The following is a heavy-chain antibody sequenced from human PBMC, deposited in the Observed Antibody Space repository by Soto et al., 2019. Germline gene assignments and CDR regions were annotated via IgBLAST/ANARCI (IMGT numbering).Heavy chain of an antibody. D-gene: IGHD3-10*01. V-gene: IGHV2-5*01. Sequence: QITLRESGPTLVKPTQTLPLTCTFSGFSLSTSGVGVGWVRQPPGKDLEWLALIYSNDDKRFSSSLKSRLTNTKDTYKNQVVLKTPNMEPVDTATYYCTLMWGSGVYGMDVWGQGTQVTVSS. CDR2: IYSNDDK. CDR3: TLMWGSGVYGMDV. CDR1: GFSLSTSGVG. J-gene: IGHJ6*02.